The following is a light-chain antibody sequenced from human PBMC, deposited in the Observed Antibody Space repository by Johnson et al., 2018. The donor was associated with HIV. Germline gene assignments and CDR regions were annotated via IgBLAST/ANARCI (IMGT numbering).Light chain of an antibody. CDR1: SSNIGNSY. V-gene: IGLV1-51*02. Sequence: QSVLTQPPSVSAAPGQKVTISCSGSSSNIGNSYVCWYQQLPGTAPKLLIYENDKRPSGIPDRFSGSKSGTSATLGITGLQTGDEADYYCGTWASSLSSGFFGTGTKVTVL. CDR2: END. CDR3: GTWASSLSSGF. J-gene: IGLJ1*01.